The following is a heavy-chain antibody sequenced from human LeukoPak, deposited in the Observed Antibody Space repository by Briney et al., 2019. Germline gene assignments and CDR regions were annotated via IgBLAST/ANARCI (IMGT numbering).Heavy chain of an antibody. CDR3: ARGLREEDIVVVVAVRHLYYFDY. CDR2: IYYSGST. CDR1: GGSISSGDYY. J-gene: IGHJ4*02. V-gene: IGHV4-30-4*01. D-gene: IGHD2-15*01. Sequence: SETLSLTCTVSGGSISSGDYYWSWIRQPPGKGLEWIGYIYYSGSTYYNPSLKSRVTISVDTSKNQFSLKLSSVTAADTAVYYCARGLREEDIVVVVAVRHLYYFDYWGQGTLVTVSS.